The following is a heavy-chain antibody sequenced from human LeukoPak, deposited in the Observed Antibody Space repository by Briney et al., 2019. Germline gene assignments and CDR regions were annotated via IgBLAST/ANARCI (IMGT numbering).Heavy chain of an antibody. V-gene: IGHV4-39*01. D-gene: IGHD2-2*01. CDR2: IYYSGST. CDR1: GGSISSSSYY. CDR3: ALLYRGCSSTSCEDFDY. J-gene: IGHJ4*02. Sequence: KPSETLSLTCTVSGGSISSSSYYWGWIRQPPGKGLEWIGSIYYSGSTYYNPSLKSRFTISVDTSKNQFSLKLSSVTAADTAVYYCALLYRGCSSTSCEDFDYWGQGTLVTVSS.